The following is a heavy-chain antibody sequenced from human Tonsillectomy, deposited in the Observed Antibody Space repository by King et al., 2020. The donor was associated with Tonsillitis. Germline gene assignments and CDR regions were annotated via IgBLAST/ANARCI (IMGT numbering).Heavy chain of an antibody. CDR2: ISSSSSSI. Sequence: QLVQSGGGLVQPGGSLRLSCAASGFTFSSYTINWVRQAPGKGLEWVSYISSSSSSIYYVDSVKGRFTISRDNAKSSLYLQMNSLRAEDTAVYYCARGFDYWGQGTLVTVSS. J-gene: IGHJ4*02. CDR3: ARGFDY. V-gene: IGHV3-48*04. CDR1: GFTFSSYT.